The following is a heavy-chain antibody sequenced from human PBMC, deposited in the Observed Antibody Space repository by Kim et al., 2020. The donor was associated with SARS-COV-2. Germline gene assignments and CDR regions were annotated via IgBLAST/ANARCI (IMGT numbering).Heavy chain of an antibody. CDR3: ARVVGIKMVYGMDV. Sequence: ASVKVSCKASGYTFTTYYIHWLRQAPGQGLDWVGIINPNGGTTIYAQDLQGRITMTRDTSTSTIYLELNSRRSEETAVYYCARVVGIKMVYGMDVWGQGTTVTVS. CDR2: INPNGGTT. V-gene: IGHV1-46*04. J-gene: IGHJ6*02. D-gene: IGHD2-8*01. CDR1: GYTFTTYY.